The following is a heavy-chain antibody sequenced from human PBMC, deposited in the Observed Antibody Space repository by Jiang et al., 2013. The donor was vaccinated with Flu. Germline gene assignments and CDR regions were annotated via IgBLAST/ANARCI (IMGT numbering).Heavy chain of an antibody. CDR3: ARGSPGHCSSTSCYYRGYLNY. J-gene: IGHJ4*02. D-gene: IGHD2-2*01. V-gene: IGHV7-4-1*02. Sequence: QSGSELKKPGASVKVSCKASGYTFTNYAMNWVRQAPGQGLEWMGWINTNTGNPTYAQGFTGRFVFSLDTSVSTAYLQISSLKADDTAVYYCARGSPGHCSSTSCYYRGYLNYWGQGTLVTVSS. CDR2: INTNTGNP. CDR1: GYTFTNYA.